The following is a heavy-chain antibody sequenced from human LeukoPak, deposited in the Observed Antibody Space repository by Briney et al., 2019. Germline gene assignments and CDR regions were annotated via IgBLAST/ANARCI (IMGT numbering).Heavy chain of an antibody. J-gene: IGHJ4*02. V-gene: IGHV4-34*01. Sequence: SETLSLTCAVYGGSFSGYYWSWIRQPPGKGLEWIGEINHSGSTNYNPSLKSRVTISVDTSKNQFSLKLSSVTAADTAVYYCARAKTGVGRRYARGAPFDYWGQGTLVTVSS. CDR1: GGSFSGYY. CDR2: INHSGST. D-gene: IGHD7-27*01. CDR3: ARAKTGVGRRYARGAPFDY.